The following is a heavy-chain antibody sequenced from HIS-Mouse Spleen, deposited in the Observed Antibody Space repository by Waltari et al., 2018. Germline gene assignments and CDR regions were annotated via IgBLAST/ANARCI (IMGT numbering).Heavy chain of an antibody. CDR2: INPNRGGT. D-gene: IGHD5-18*01. CDR1: GYTFTGYY. Sequence: QVQLVQSGAEVKKPGASVKVSCKASGYTFTGYYMHWVRKAPGQGLEWMGRINPNRGGTKYAQKFQGRVTMTRDTSISTAYMELSRLRSDDTAVYYCARESRDKWILHAFDIWGQGTMVTVSS. J-gene: IGHJ3*02. CDR3: ARESRDKWILHAFDI. V-gene: IGHV1-2*02.